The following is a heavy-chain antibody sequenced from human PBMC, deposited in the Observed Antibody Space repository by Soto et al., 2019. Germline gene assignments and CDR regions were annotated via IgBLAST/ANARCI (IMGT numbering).Heavy chain of an antibody. D-gene: IGHD4-4*01. CDR3: AKGRNSRRADSLDY. CDR1: GFTFSSYA. J-gene: IGHJ4*02. Sequence: ESLKISCAASGFTFSSYAMSWVRQAPGKGLEWVSAISGSGGSTYYADSVKGRFTISRDNSKNTLYLQMNSLRAEDTAVYYCAKGRNSRRADSLDYWGQGTLVTVSS. V-gene: IGHV3-23*01. CDR2: ISGSGGST.